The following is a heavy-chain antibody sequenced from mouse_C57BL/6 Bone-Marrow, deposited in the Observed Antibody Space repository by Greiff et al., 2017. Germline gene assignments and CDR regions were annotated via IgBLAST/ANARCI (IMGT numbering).Heavy chain of an antibody. Sequence: VQLQQSGPELVKPGASVKISCKASGYTFTDYYMNWVKQSPGKSLEWIGDINPNNGGTSYNQKFKGKATLTVDKSSSTAYMELRSLTSEDSAVYYCARYGNYAMDYWGQGASVTVSS. CDR2: INPNNGGT. J-gene: IGHJ4*01. CDR1: GYTFTDYY. D-gene: IGHD2-10*02. CDR3: ARYGNYAMDY. V-gene: IGHV1-26*01.